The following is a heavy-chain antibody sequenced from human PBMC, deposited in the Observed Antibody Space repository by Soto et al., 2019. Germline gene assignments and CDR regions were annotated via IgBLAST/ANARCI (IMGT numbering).Heavy chain of an antibody. V-gene: IGHV3-9*01. CDR3: VRSKGGYSYGTPFDY. J-gene: IGHJ4*02. CDR2: ISWNSGNI. Sequence: EVQLEESGGALVQPGRSLRLSCAASGFTFDDYAMHWVRQVLGKGLEWVSSISWNSGNIDYADSVKGRFTTSRDNAKNSLYLQINSLRPEDTALYYCVRSKGGYSYGTPFDYWGQGTLVPVSS. D-gene: IGHD5-18*01. CDR1: GFTFDDYA.